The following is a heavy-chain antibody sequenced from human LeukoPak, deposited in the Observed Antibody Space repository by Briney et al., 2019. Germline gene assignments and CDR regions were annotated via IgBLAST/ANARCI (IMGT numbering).Heavy chain of an antibody. Sequence: ASVKVSCKASGYSFTDYFIHWVRQAPGQGLEWMGWINPNSGGTNYAQKFQGRITMTRDTSISTAYMELSSLTSDDTAVYYCARKKLEVVATYDYWGQGTLVTVSS. CDR3: ARKKLEVVATYDY. CDR2: INPNSGGT. V-gene: IGHV1-2*02. CDR1: GYSFTDYF. J-gene: IGHJ4*02. D-gene: IGHD2-15*01.